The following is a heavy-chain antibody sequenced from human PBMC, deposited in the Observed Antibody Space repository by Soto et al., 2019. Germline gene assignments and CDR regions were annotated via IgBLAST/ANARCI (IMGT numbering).Heavy chain of an antibody. J-gene: IGHJ5*01. CDR2: ISSGSSYI. Sequence: GGSLRLSCAASGFTFSTYTMNWVRQAPGKGLEWISSISSGSSYIYYAGSVKGRFTISRDNAKNSLFLQMNSLRADDTAVYYCARDILSGGAYPDSWGQGTKVTVYS. V-gene: IGHV3-21*01. CDR1: GFTFSTYT. D-gene: IGHD3-10*01. CDR3: ARDILSGGAYPDS.